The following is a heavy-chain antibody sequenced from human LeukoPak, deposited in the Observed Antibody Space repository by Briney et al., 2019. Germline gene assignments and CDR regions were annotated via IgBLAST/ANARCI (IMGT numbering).Heavy chain of an antibody. Sequence: GGSLRLSCAASGFIFSDSYMNWIRQAPGKGLEWVSYISTSGNFKNYADSVKGRFTISRDNAKNSLYLQMSSLRADDTAVYYCARGDSSGCPDYWGQGTLVTVSS. CDR1: GFIFSDSY. CDR3: ARGDSSGCPDY. D-gene: IGHD3-22*01. J-gene: IGHJ4*02. CDR2: ISTSGNFK. V-gene: IGHV3-11*01.